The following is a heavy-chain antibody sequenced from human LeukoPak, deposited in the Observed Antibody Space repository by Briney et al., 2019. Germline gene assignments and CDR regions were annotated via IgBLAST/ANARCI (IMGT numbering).Heavy chain of an antibody. CDR2: INSDGSTT. CDR3: AKGPGSGYYLYHFDY. Sequence: TGGSLRLSCAASGFTFSSYWMHWVRQAPGKGLVWVSRINSDGSTTSYADSVKDRFTISRDNAKNSLYLQMNSLRAEDMALYYCAKGPGSGYYLYHFDYWGQGTLVTVSS. J-gene: IGHJ4*02. V-gene: IGHV3-74*01. D-gene: IGHD3-3*01. CDR1: GFTFSSYW.